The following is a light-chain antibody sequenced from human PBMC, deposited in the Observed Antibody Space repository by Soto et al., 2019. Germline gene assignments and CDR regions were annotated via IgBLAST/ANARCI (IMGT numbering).Light chain of an antibody. V-gene: IGKV1-13*02. CDR1: QGISSA. CDR3: QQFNSYPLT. Sequence: AIQLTQSPSSLSASVGDRVTITCRASQGISSALAWYQQKPGKAPKLLIYDASSLESGVLSRFSGSGSGTDFTLTISSLQPEDFATYYCQQFNSYPLTFGGRTKVEIK. J-gene: IGKJ4*01. CDR2: DAS.